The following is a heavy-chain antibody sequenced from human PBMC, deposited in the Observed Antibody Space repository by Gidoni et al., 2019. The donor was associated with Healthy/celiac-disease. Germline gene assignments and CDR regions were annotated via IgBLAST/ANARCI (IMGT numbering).Heavy chain of an antibody. D-gene: IGHD2-15*01. CDR2: IYYSGST. CDR1: VGSIRSYY. Sequence: QVQLQESGPGLVKPPATLSLTCPVPVGSIRSYYWSWIRQPPGKGLEWIGYIYYSGSTNSNPSLKSRVTISVDTSKNQFSLKLSSVTAADTAVYYCARGGYCSGGSCYMLGYWCQGTLVTVSS. J-gene: IGHJ4*02. V-gene: IGHV4-59*01. CDR3: ARGGYCSGGSCYMLGY.